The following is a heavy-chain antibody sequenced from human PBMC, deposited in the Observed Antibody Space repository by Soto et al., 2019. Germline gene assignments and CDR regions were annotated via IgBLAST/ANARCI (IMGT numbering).Heavy chain of an antibody. D-gene: IGHD4-17*01. CDR2: ISYDGSNK. Sequence: QVQLVESGGGVVQPGRSLRRSCAASGFTFSSYAMHWVREAPGKGLAWVAVISYDGSNKYYADSVKGRFTISRDNSMNMLYLQMRSLRAEDMAVSYCARFYGAFDYWGQGTLVTVSS. V-gene: IGHV3-30-3*01. CDR3: ARFYGAFDY. CDR1: GFTFSSYA. J-gene: IGHJ4*02.